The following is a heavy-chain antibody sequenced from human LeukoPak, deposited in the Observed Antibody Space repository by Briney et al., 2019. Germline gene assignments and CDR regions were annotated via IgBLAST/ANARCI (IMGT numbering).Heavy chain of an antibody. J-gene: IGHJ5*02. CDR3: ARGVGYCSSTSCYTRFDP. CDR1: GYTFTSYG. Sequence: GASVKASCKASGYTFTSYGISWVRQAPGQGLEWMGWISAYNGNTNYAQKLQGRVTMTTDTSTSTAYMELRSLRSDDTAVYYCARGVGYCSSTSCYTRFDPWGQGTLVTVSS. D-gene: IGHD2-2*02. V-gene: IGHV1-18*01. CDR2: ISAYNGNT.